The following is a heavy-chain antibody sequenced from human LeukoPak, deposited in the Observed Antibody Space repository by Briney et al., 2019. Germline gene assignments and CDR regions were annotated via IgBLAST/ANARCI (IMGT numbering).Heavy chain of an antibody. J-gene: IGHJ6*02. CDR2: IYYSGST. D-gene: IGHD5-18*01. Sequence: NPSETLSLTCTVSGGSISSYYWSWIRQPPGKGLEWIGYIYYSGSTNYNPSLKSRVTISVDTSKNQFSLKLSSVTAADTAVYYCARGKAHSYGPYYYYYYGMDVWGQGTTVTVSS. CDR3: ARGKAHSYGPYYYYYYGMDV. CDR1: GGSISSYY. V-gene: IGHV4-59*01.